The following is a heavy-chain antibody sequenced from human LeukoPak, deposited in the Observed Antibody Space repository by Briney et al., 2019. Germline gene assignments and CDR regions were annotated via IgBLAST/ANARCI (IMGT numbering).Heavy chain of an antibody. CDR1: GFTFSSYW. Sequence: GGSLRLSCAASGFTFSSYWMSWVRQAPGKGLEWVANIKQDGSEKYYVDSVKGRFTISRDNAKNSLYLQMNSLRAEDTAVYYCARGEYDSSGYPIDYWGQGTPVTVSS. CDR3: ARGEYDSSGYPIDY. CDR2: IKQDGSEK. D-gene: IGHD3-22*01. V-gene: IGHV3-7*01. J-gene: IGHJ4*02.